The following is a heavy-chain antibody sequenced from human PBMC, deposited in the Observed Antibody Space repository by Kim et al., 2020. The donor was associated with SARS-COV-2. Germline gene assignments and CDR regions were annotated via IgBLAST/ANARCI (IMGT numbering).Heavy chain of an antibody. CDR3: ERTHLLWFGASSWNWFDP. CDR1: GGSISSSNW. CDR2: IYHSGST. D-gene: IGHD3-10*01. V-gene: IGHV4-4*02. Sequence: SETLSLTCAVSGGSISSSNWWSWVRQPPGKGLEWIGEIYHSGSTNYNPSLKSRVTISVDKSKNQFSLKLSSVTAADTAVYYCERTHLLWFGASSWNWFDPWGQGTLVTVSS. J-gene: IGHJ5*02.